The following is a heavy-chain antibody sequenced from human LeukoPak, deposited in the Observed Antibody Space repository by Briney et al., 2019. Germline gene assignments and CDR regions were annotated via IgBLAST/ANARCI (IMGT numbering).Heavy chain of an antibody. CDR2: IYYSGST. CDR3: ARVRLAVAGTFDI. D-gene: IGHD6-19*01. CDR1: GFTFSSYA. J-gene: IGHJ3*02. Sequence: GSLRLSCAASGFTFSSYAMSWVRQAPGKGLEWIGSIYYSGSTYYNPSLKSRVTISVDTSKNQFSLKLSSVTAADTAVYYCARVRLAVAGTFDIWGQGTMVTVSS. V-gene: IGHV4-39*07.